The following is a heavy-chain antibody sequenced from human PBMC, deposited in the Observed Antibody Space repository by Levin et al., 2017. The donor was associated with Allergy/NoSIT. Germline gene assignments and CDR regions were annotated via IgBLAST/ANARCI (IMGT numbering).Heavy chain of an antibody. CDR3: ARGAAAAGGDV. V-gene: IGHV3-30-3*01. CDR1: GFTFSSYA. CDR2: ISYDGSNK. D-gene: IGHD6-13*01. J-gene: IGHJ6*02. Sequence: PGGSLRLSCAASGFTFSSYAMHWVRQAPGKGLEWVAVISYDGSNKYYADSVKGRFTISRDNSKNTLYLQMNSLRAEDTAVYYCARGAAAAGGDVWGQGTTVTVSS.